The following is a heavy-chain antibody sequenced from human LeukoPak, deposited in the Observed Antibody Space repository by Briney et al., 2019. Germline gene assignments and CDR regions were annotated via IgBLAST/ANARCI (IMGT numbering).Heavy chain of an antibody. Sequence: PSETLSLTCTVSGGSIRSSSYYWGWIRQPPGKGLEWIGRIYTSGSTNYNPSLKSRVTISVDTSKNQFSLKLSSVTAADTAVYYCAGPSRGGYYYYYMDVWGKGTTVTISS. D-gene: IGHD3-10*01. CDR3: AGPSRGGYYYYYMDV. CDR1: GGSIRSSSYY. CDR2: IYTSGST. V-gene: IGHV4-61*02. J-gene: IGHJ6*03.